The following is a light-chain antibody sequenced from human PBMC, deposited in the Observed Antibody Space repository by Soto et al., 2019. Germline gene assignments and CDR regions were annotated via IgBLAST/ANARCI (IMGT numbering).Light chain of an antibody. J-gene: IGKJ2*01. CDR1: QDISNY. CDR3: QQYNSYPLT. Sequence: DIQMTQSPSSLSASVGDRVTITCRASQDISNYLAWFQQKPGKAPKSLIYAASNLQSGVPSKFSGSGSGTDFTLTISSLQPEDFATYYCQQYNSYPLTFGQGTTVEIK. V-gene: IGKV1-16*02. CDR2: AAS.